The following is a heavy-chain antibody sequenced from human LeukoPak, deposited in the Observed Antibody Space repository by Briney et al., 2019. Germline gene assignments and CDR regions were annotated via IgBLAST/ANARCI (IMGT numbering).Heavy chain of an antibody. V-gene: IGHV3-23*01. CDR3: ARDYRRITMIVVAKRGGYFDL. Sequence: GGTLRPSCEASGFTFSSYGMSWVRQAPGKGLEWVSGISGSGGSIYYADSVKGRFTISRDKSKNTLYLQMDSLRPEDTAVYYCARDYRRITMIVVAKRGGYFDLWGRGTLVTVSS. D-gene: IGHD3-22*01. CDR1: GFTFSSYG. CDR2: ISGSGGSI. J-gene: IGHJ2*01.